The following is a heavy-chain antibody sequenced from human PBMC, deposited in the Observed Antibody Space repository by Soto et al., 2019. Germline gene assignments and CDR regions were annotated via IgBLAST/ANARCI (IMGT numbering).Heavy chain of an antibody. V-gene: IGHV3-9*01. CDR2: INWNSDSI. CDR3: VKDESINWYSGHFRH. CDR1: GFTFDDYA. J-gene: IGHJ1*01. Sequence: EVQLVESGGGLVQPGRSLRLSCAASGFTFDDYAMHWVRQVPGKGLEWVSGINWNSDSIGYADSVKGRFAISRDNAKNSLHLQMNSLRAEDTAFYYCVKDESINWYSGHFRHWGQGTLVTVSS. D-gene: IGHD6-13*01.